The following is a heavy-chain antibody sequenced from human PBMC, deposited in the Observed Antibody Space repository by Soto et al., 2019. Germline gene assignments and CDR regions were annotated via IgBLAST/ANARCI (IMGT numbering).Heavy chain of an antibody. CDR3: TKGKQWLVKVAFDI. Sequence: VGSLRLSCAASGFTFSSYAMSWVRQAPGKGLEWVSAISGSGGSTYYADSVKGRFTISRDNSKNTLYLQMNSLRAEDTAVYYCTKGKQWLVKVAFDIWGQGTMVTVSS. V-gene: IGHV3-23*01. J-gene: IGHJ3*02. D-gene: IGHD6-19*01. CDR2: ISGSGGST. CDR1: GFTFSSYA.